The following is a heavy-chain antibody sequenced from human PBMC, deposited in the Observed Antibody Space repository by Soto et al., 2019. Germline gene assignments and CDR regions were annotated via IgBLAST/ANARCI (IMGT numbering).Heavy chain of an antibody. CDR2: FDPENGEA. D-gene: IGHD2-15*01. J-gene: IGHJ4*02. V-gene: IGHV1-24*01. Sequence: GASVKVSCKVSGYTLFESSMQWVRPAPGKGLEGMGGFDPENGEAIYAQKFKGRLTMTEDTSTDTAYMELSSLRSEDTAVYYCAKGEWSYCRGGSCYYFDYWGQGTVVTVSS. CDR3: AKGEWSYCRGGSCYYFDY. CDR1: GYTLFESS.